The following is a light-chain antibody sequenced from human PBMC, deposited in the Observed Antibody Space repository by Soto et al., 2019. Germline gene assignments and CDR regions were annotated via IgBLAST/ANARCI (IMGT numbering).Light chain of an antibody. Sequence: ALTQPASLSGSPGQSITISCTGSSSDVGRYHLVSWYQQHPAKSPKVIIYEVNNRPSGVSDRFSGSKSGNTASLTISGLQTEDEAEYFCCSFAGTHYVFGSGTKLTVL. CDR1: SSDVGRYHL. J-gene: IGLJ1*01. V-gene: IGLV2-23*02. CDR3: CSFAGTHYV. CDR2: EVN.